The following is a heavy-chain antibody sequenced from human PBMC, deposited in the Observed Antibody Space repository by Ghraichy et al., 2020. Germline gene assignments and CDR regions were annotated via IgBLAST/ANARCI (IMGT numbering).Heavy chain of an antibody. CDR2: VNPDGSTT. D-gene: IGHD4-17*01. J-gene: IGHJ4*02. CDR3: ASEDGVHFDW. Sequence: GGSLRLSCAPSGFTFSNYWMHWVRQVPGKGLVWVSRVNPDGSTTRYTDSVKGRFTISRDNAKNTLYLQMSSLRAEDTAVYYCASEDGVHFDWWGQGTLVTVSS. V-gene: IGHV3-74*01. CDR1: GFTFSNYW.